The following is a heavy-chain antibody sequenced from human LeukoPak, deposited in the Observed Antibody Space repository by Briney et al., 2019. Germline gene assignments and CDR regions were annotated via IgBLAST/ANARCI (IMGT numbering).Heavy chain of an antibody. J-gene: IGHJ4*02. Sequence: GGSLRLSCAASGFTFSSYGMHWVRQAPGKGLEWVAFIRYDGSNKYYADSVKGRFTISRDNSKNTLYLQMNSLRAEDTAVYYCAKTGDIVVVPAAMDFVYWGQGTLVTVSS. D-gene: IGHD2-2*01. V-gene: IGHV3-30*02. CDR3: AKTGDIVVVPAAMDFVY. CDR1: GFTFSSYG. CDR2: IRYDGSNK.